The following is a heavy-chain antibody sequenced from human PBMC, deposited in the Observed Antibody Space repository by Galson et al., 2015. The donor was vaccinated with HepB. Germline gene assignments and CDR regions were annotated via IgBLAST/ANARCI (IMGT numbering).Heavy chain of an antibody. J-gene: IGHJ4*02. D-gene: IGHD3-16*01. CDR1: EATFSGYG. Sequence: SLRLSCAASEATFSGYGVHWVRQGPGKGLEWVSVISYDGSNKYYADSVKGRFSISRDTSRNTVYLQMNSLRVEDTAVYFCARHGGWRGWSTTYFDYWGQGTLVTVSS. V-gene: IGHV3-30*04. CDR2: ISYDGSNK. CDR3: ARHGGWRGWSTTYFDY.